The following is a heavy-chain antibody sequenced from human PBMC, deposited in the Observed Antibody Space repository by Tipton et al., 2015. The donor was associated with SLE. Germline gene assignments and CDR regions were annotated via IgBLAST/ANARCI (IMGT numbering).Heavy chain of an antibody. Sequence: GSLRLSCAASGFTFSDYYMSWIRQAPGKGLEWVSYISSRGPAIYYADSVKGRFTISRDNAKNSLYLQMNSLRAEDTAVYYCARVGKYCSGGSCYSGFGTFDIWGHGTMVTVSS. CDR3: ARVGKYCSGGSCYSGFGTFDI. CDR2: ISSRGPAI. V-gene: IGHV3-11*04. CDR1: GFTFSDYY. D-gene: IGHD2-15*01. J-gene: IGHJ3*02.